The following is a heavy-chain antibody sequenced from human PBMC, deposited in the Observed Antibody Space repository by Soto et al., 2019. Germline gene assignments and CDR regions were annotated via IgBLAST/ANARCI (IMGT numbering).Heavy chain of an antibody. D-gene: IGHD5-18*01. J-gene: IGHJ4*02. CDR2: IYYSGST. CDR1: GGSISSGGYY. V-gene: IGHV4-31*03. CDR3: ARGNPAMVMFDY. Sequence: QVQLQESGPGLVKPSQTLSLTCTVSGGSISSGGYYWSWIRQHPGKGLEWIGYIYYSGSTYYNPSLTRRVTISVDTSKNQFSLKLSSVTAADTAVYYCARGNPAMVMFDYWGQGTLVTVSS.